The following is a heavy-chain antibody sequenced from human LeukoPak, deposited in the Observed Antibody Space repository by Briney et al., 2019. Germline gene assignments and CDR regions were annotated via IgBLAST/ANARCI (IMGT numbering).Heavy chain of an antibody. J-gene: IGHJ4*02. CDR2: MNQDGSEK. V-gene: IGHV3-7*01. D-gene: IGHD1-26*01. CDR3: ARGSIVGARGLGDY. Sequence: GGSLRLSCAASGFTFSSYWMSWVRQAPGKGLEWVANMNQDGSEKYYVDSVKGRFTISRDNAKNSLYLQMNNLRAEDTAVYYCARGSIVGARGLGDYWGQGTLVTVSS. CDR1: GFTFSSYW.